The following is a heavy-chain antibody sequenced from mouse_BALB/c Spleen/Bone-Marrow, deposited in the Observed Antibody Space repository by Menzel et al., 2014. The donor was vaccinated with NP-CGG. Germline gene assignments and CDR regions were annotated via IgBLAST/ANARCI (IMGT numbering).Heavy chain of an antibody. CDR3: AREGGLVPDYFDY. CDR1: GYSFTGYY. D-gene: IGHD6-2*01. CDR2: INPYNGAT. J-gene: IGHJ2*01. Sequence: EVQLQQSGPELVKPGASVKISCKASGYSFTGYYMHWVKQSHVKSLEWIGRINPYNGATSYNQNFKDKASLTIDKSSSTAYMEVHSLTSEASAVYYCAREGGLVPDYFDYWGQGTTLTVSS. V-gene: IGHV1-26*01.